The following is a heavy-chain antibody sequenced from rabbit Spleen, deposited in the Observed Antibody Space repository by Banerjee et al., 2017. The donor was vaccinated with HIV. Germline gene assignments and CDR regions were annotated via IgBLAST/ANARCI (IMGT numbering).Heavy chain of an antibody. V-gene: IGHV1S45*01. CDR3: ARDSGTSFSSYGMGL. J-gene: IGHJ6*01. D-gene: IGHD8-1*01. CDR2: INSGSGTT. CDR1: GFSFSSSYW. Sequence: EESGGDLVKPEGSLTLTCAASGFSFSSSYWISWVRQAPGKGLEWIGCINSGSGTTWYASWAKGRFTISKPSSTTVTLQMTSLTAADTATYFCARDSGTSFSSYGMGLWGPGTLVTVS.